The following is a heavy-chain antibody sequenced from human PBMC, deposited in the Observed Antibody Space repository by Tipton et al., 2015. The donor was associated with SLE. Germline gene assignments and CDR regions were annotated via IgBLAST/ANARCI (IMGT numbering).Heavy chain of an antibody. CDR2: INNDGSTT. CDR1: GFSFSRNW. CDR3: ARRLGRANDGFDI. D-gene: IGHD6-19*01. J-gene: IGHJ3*02. Sequence: SLRLSCAASGFSFSRNWMHWVRQVPGKGLVWVSRINNDGSTTRYADSVKGRFTISRDNAKNTVFLQMNILRADDTAVYFCARRLGRANDGFDIWGQGTMVTVSS. V-gene: IGHV3-74*01.